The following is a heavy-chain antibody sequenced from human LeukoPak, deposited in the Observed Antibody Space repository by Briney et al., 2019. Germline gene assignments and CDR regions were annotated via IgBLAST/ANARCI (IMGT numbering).Heavy chain of an antibody. Sequence: GGSLRLSCAASGFTFSSYAMSWVRQAPGKGLEWVSSISTSSSYIYYADSVKGRFTISRDNAKNSLYLEMNSLRAEDTAVYYCARGADGVSSNSRGWFDPWGQGTLVTVSS. CDR2: ISTSSSYI. CDR3: ARGADGVSSNSRGWFDP. D-gene: IGHD2-15*01. V-gene: IGHV3-21*01. CDR1: GFTFSSYA. J-gene: IGHJ5*02.